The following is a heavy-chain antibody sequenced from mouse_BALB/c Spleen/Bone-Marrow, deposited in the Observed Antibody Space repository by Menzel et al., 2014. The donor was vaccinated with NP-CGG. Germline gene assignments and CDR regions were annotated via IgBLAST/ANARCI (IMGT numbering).Heavy chain of an antibody. D-gene: IGHD1-2*01. CDR3: ATHYYGRFDY. CDR2: ISSGGGST. J-gene: IGHJ2*01. Sequence: DVKLVESGGGLVKPGGSLKLSCAASGFGFSSSDMSWVRQTPEKGLEWVAYISSGGGSTYYPDTVKGRFTISRDNAKNTLYLQMSSLKSEDTAMYYCATHYYGRFDYWGQGTTLTVSS. V-gene: IGHV5-12-1*01. CDR1: GFGFSSSD.